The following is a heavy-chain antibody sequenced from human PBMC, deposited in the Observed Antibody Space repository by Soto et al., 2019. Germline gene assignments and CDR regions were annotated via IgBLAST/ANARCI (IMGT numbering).Heavy chain of an antibody. CDR1: GGSFSGYY. J-gene: IGHJ6*02. V-gene: IGHV4-34*01. Sequence: SETLSLTCAVYGGSFSGYYWSWIRQPPGKGLEWIGEINHSGSTNYNPSLKSRVTISVDTSKNQFSLKLSSVTAADTAVYYCARGLSPPWYYGMDVWGQGTTVTVSS. CDR2: INHSGST. CDR3: ARGLSPPWYYGMDV.